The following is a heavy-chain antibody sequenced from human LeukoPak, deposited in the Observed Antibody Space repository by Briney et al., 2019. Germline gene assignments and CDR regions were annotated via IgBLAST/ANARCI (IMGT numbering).Heavy chain of an antibody. V-gene: IGHV3-74*01. D-gene: IGHD1-26*01. CDR1: RFTLSSYW. J-gene: IGHJ4*02. Sequence: GGSLRLSCAASRFTLSSYWMHWVRQAPGKGLVWVSRINTDGSSTNYADSVKGRFTISRDNAKNSLYLQMNSLRAEDTAVYYCARALGSYSDYWGQGTLVTASS. CDR2: INTDGSST. CDR3: ARALGSYSDY.